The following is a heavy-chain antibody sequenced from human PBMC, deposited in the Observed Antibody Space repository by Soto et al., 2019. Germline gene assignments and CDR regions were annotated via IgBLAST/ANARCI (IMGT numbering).Heavy chain of an antibody. Sequence: PSETLSLTCTVSGGSISSAGYYWSWVRQPPGKGLEWIGYIYYSGSTFFNPSLKSRVTISKDTSRNQFSLRLNSVTAADTAVYYCARAIVVTIGGMDVWGQGTTVTVSS. CDR2: IYYSGST. V-gene: IGHV4-30-4*01. J-gene: IGHJ6*02. CDR1: GGSISSAGYY. CDR3: ARAIVVTIGGMDV. D-gene: IGHD5-12*01.